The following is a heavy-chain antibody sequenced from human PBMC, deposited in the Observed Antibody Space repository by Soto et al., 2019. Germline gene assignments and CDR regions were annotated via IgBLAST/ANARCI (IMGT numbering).Heavy chain of an antibody. CDR2: IYYSGST. Sequence: SETLSLTCTVSGGSISSGGYYWSWIRQHPGKGLEWIGYIYYSGSTYYNPSLKSRVTISVDTSKNQFSLKLSSVTAADTAVYYCARASMVRGAERGFDPWGQGTLVTVSS. CDR3: ARASMVRGAERGFDP. J-gene: IGHJ5*02. D-gene: IGHD3-10*01. V-gene: IGHV4-31*03. CDR1: GGSISSGGYY.